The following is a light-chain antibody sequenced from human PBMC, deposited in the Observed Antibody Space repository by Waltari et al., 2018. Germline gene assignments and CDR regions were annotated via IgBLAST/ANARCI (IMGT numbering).Light chain of an antibody. CDR3: SSYAGSSSPRV. Sequence: QSALIQPASVSGSPGQSITMSCTETNSAVGTNNLVSWYQQHPGKAPKLMIYEGNKRPSGVSYRFSGSKSGNTASLTISGLQAEDEADYYCSSYAGSSSPRVFGGGTKLTVL. V-gene: IGLV2-23*01. J-gene: IGLJ3*02. CDR1: NSAVGTNNL. CDR2: EGN.